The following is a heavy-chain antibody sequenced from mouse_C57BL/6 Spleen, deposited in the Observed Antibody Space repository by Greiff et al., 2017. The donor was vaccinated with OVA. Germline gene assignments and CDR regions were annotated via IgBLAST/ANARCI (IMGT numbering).Heavy chain of an antibody. V-gene: IGHV1-53*01. CDR2: INPSNGGT. CDR3: AREDGSSYGYFDD. Sequence: QVQLQQPGTDLVQPGASVKLSCKASGYTFTSYWMHWVQQRPGQGLEWIGNINPSNGGTNYNEKFKSKATLTVDKSSSTAYMQLSSLTSEDSAVYYCAREDGSSYGYFDDWGTGTTVTVSA. J-gene: IGHJ1*03. D-gene: IGHD1-1*01. CDR1: GYTFTSYW.